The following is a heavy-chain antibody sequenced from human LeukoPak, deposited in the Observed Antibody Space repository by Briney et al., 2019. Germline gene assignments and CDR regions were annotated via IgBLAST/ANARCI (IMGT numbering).Heavy chain of an antibody. CDR3: ARARKIWQQLVPEYGDDY. V-gene: IGHV1-2*02. CDR2: INPNSGGT. D-gene: IGHD6-13*01. CDR1: GYTFTGYY. J-gene: IGHJ4*02. Sequence: GASVKVSCKASGYTFTGYYMHWVRQAPGQGLEWMGWINPNSGGTNYAQKFQGRVTVTRDTSISTAYMELSRLRSDDTAVYYCARARKIWQQLVPEYGDDYWGQGTLVTVSS.